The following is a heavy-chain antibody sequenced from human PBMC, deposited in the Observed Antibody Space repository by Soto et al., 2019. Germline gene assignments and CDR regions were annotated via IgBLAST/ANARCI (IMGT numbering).Heavy chain of an antibody. Sequence: SGPTLVNPTQTLTLPCTFSGFSLSTSGMCVSWIRQPPGKALEWLALIDWGDDKYYSTSLKTRLTISKDTSKNQVVLTMTNMDPVDTATYYCARMVYYYDSSGLGFDYWGQGTLVTVSS. CDR2: IDWGDDK. CDR3: ARMVYYYDSSGLGFDY. D-gene: IGHD3-22*01. V-gene: IGHV2-70*01. CDR1: GFSLSTSGMC. J-gene: IGHJ4*02.